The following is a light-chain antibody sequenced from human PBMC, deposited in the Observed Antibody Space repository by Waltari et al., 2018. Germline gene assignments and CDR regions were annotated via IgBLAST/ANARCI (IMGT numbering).Light chain of an antibody. CDR2: GND. Sequence: QSVLTQPPSLSGTPGQRVTISCSGSNSNIGSNTVDWFQVLPGTAPKLLIHGNDQRPSGVPDRFSGSKFGASGSLAISGLQPEDESEYYCAAWDESLTGWVFGGGTRLTVL. CDR1: NSNIGSNT. CDR3: AAWDESLTGWV. J-gene: IGLJ3*02. V-gene: IGLV1-44*01.